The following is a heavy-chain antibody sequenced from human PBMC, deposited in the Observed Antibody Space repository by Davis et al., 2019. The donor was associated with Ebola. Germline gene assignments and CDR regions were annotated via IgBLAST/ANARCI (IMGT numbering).Heavy chain of an antibody. Sequence: ASVKVSCKASGYSFISHDINWVRKASGQRHEWMGWMSPNTGNTGLEQKFQGRLTMTRDTSISTAYMELSSLRSEDTAVYYCATCRGDCGGAFDIWGKGTMVTMSS. CDR1: GYSFISHD. J-gene: IGHJ3*02. D-gene: IGHD2-21*02. V-gene: IGHV1-8*01. CDR3: ATCRGDCGGAFDI. CDR2: MSPNTGNT.